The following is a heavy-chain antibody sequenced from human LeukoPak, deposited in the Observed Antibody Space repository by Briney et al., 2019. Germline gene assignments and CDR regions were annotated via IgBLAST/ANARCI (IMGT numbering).Heavy chain of an antibody. J-gene: IGHJ4*02. V-gene: IGHV1-69*13. CDR2: IIPIFGTA. CDR3: ARDLTGLHYSGRFDY. CDR1: GGTFSSYA. D-gene: IGHD4-11*01. Sequence: SVKVSCKASGGTFSSYAISWVRQAPGQGLEWMGGIIPIFGTANYAQKFQGRVTITADESTSTAYMELSSLRSEDTAVYYCARDLTGLHYSGRFDYWGRGTLVTVSS.